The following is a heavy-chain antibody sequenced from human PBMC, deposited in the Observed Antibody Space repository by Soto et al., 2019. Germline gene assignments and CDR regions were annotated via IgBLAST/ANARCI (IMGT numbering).Heavy chain of an antibody. J-gene: IGHJ6*02. CDR3: ARLRQHGGSYGIEV. CDR2: INPSGGST. Sequence: QVQLVQSGAEVKKPGASVKVSCKASGYTFTSYYMHWVRQAPGRGLEWMGIINPSGGSTSYAQKSQGRGTITRDTSTSTVYMELSSLRSEDTAVDYCARLRQHGGSYGIEVWGQGTTVTVSS. CDR1: GYTFTSYY. D-gene: IGHD5-12*01. V-gene: IGHV1-46*01.